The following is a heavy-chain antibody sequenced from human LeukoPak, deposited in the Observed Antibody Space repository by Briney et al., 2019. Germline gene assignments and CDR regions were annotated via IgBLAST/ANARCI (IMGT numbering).Heavy chain of an antibody. CDR1: GGSISSGGYY. J-gene: IGHJ5*02. Sequence: PSETLSLTCTVSGGSISSGGYYWSWIRQHPGKGLEWIGYISYSGSTCYNPSLKSRVTISGDTSENQFSLKLSSVTAADTAVYYCARVDGSGSYYNPRFDPWGQGTLVTVSS. CDR3: ARVDGSGSYYNPRFDP. CDR2: ISYSGST. V-gene: IGHV4-31*03. D-gene: IGHD3-10*01.